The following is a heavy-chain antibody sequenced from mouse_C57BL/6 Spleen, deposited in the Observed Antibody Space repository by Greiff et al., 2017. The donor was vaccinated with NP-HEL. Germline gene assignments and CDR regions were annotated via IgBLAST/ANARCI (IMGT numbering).Heavy chain of an antibody. CDR3: ARRSNYGYFDV. Sequence: EVQLQESGPELVKPGDSVKISCKASGYSFTGYFMNWVMQSHGKSLEWIGRINPYNGDTFYNQKFKGKATLTVDKSSSTAHMELRSLTSEDSAVYYCARRSNYGYFDVWGTGTTVTGSS. V-gene: IGHV1-20*01. D-gene: IGHD2-5*01. J-gene: IGHJ1*03. CDR1: GYSFTGYF. CDR2: INPYNGDT.